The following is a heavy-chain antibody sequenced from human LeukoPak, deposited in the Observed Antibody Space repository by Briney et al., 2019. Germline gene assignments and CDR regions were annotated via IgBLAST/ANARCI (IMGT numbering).Heavy chain of an antibody. V-gene: IGHV4-59*08. CDR3: ARHPLDYFDY. Sequence: SETLSLTCTVSGGSISSYYWSWIRQPPGKGLEWIGYIYYSGSTNYNPSLKSRVTISVDTSKNQFSLKLSSVTAADTAVYYCARHPLDYFDYWGQGTLVTVSS. CDR1: GGSISSYY. CDR2: IYYSGST. J-gene: IGHJ4*02.